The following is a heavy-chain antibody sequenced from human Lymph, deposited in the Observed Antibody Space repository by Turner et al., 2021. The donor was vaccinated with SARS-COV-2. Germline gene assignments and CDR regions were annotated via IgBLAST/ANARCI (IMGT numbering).Heavy chain of an antibody. Sequence: QVQLVQSGAEVKKPGASVKVSCKAPGYTFTSYDINWVRQATGQGLEWMGWRNPNSGNTGYAQKFQGRVTMTRKTSISTAYMELSSLRSEETAVYYCARGRYSGGGMDVWGQGTTVTVSS. CDR3: ARGRYSGGGMDV. D-gene: IGHD1-26*01. CDR2: RNPNSGNT. J-gene: IGHJ6*02. CDR1: GYTFTSYD. V-gene: IGHV1-8*02.